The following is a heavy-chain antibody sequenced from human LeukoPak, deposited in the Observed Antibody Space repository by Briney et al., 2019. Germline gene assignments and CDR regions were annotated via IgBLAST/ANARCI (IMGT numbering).Heavy chain of an antibody. CDR3: ALTHDYVWGSYRYTGDY. D-gene: IGHD3-16*02. V-gene: IGHV1-18*01. Sequence: ASVKVSCKASGYTFTSYGISWVRQAPGQGLEWMGWISAYNGNTNYAQKLQGGVTMTTDTSTSTAYMELRSLRSDDTAVYYCALTHDYVWGSYRYTGDYWGQGTLVTVSS. J-gene: IGHJ4*02. CDR2: ISAYNGNT. CDR1: GYTFTSYG.